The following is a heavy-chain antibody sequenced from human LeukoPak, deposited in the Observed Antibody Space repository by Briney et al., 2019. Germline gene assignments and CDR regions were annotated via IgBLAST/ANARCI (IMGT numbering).Heavy chain of an antibody. CDR2: ISYTGST. CDR1: GGSISSYY. Sequence: PSETLSLTCAVSGGSISSYYWGWIRQPPGKELEWIGYISYTGSTNYNPSLKSRVTISVDTSKNQFSLKLSSLTAADTAVYYCASRSSIWSGYQDTLYYFDSWGQGTLVTVSS. CDR3: ASRSSIWSGYQDTLYYFDS. V-gene: IGHV4-59*01. J-gene: IGHJ4*02. D-gene: IGHD3-3*01.